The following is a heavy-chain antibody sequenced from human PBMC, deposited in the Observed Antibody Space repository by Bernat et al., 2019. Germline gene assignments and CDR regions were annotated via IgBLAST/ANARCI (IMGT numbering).Heavy chain of an antibody. Sequence: QVQLVESGGGVVQPGRSLRLSCAASGFTFSSYGMHWVRQAPGKGLEWVAVISYDGNNIYYVDSVKGRFTISRDNSKNTLYLQMNSLRAEDTAVYYCARPYGDYARGGFDFWGQGTLVTVSS. V-gene: IGHV3-30*03. CDR2: ISYDGNNI. D-gene: IGHD4-17*01. J-gene: IGHJ4*02. CDR3: ARPYGDYARGGFDF. CDR1: GFTFSSYG.